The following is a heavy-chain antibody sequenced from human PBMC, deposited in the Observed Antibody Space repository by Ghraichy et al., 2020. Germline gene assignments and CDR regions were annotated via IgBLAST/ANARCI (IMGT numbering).Heavy chain of an antibody. CDR1: GFTISSYS. Sequence: GGSLRLSCAASGFTISSYSMNWVRQAPGKGLEWVSYISSSSSTIYYADPVKGRFTISRDNVKNSLFLQMNSLRDEDSAVYYCARGSLSNWYFDLWGRGTLVTVSS. J-gene: IGHJ2*01. CDR3: ARGSLSNWYFDL. V-gene: IGHV3-48*02. CDR2: ISSSSSTI.